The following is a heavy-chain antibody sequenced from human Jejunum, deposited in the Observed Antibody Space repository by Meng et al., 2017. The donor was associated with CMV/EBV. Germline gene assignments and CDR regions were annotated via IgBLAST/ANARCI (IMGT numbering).Heavy chain of an antibody. CDR3: VRDQMGIIDFDY. J-gene: IGHJ4*02. CDR1: GFSLSSHD. CDR2: ISLGDYFT. Sequence: SGFSLSSHDMNWVRQAPGKGLEWISYISLGDYFTSYADSVKGRFTISRDNAKNSLFLQMTSLRAEDTAIYYCVRDQMGIIDFDYWGQGTLVTVSS. D-gene: IGHD5-24*01. V-gene: IGHV3-48*03.